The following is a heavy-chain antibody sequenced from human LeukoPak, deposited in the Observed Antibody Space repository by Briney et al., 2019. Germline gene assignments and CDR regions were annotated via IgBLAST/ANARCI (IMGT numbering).Heavy chain of an antibody. D-gene: IGHD2-2*01. Sequence: PSETLSLICAVSGYPISGGHYWGWIRQPPGKGLEWIGSIFHSGATYYNPSLKTRVTMSVDKSKNQFSLSLASVTAADTAIYYCARDQPAARRGFDPWGQGTLVTVSS. CDR3: ARDQPAARRGFDP. J-gene: IGHJ5*02. CDR2: IFHSGAT. CDR1: GYPISGGHY. V-gene: IGHV4-38-2*02.